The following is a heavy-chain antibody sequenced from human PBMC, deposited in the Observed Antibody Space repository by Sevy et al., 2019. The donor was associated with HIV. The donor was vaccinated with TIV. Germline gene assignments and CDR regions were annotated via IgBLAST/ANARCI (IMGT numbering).Heavy chain of an antibody. CDR3: ASALSANQIGS. CDR2: VYPDGRT. CDR1: GLTVSTDY. J-gene: IGHJ4*02. D-gene: IGHD2-2*01. Sequence: GGSLRLSCAVSGLTVSTDYMSWVRRAPGRGLEWVSIVYPDGRTFYADSVKGRFTLSRDNFKNALYLQMNRLRVEDTAVYYCASALSANQIGSWGQGTLVTVSS. V-gene: IGHV3-53*01.